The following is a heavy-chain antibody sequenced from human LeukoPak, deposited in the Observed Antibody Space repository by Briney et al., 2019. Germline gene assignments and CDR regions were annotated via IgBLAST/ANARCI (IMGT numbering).Heavy chain of an antibody. Sequence: PGGSLRLSCAASGYTFSDFSVNWVRQAPGKGLEWVSSISVSSNYRYYADSVRGRFTISRDDARDSLFLQMNSLRAEDTAVYFCVRLRRNSDRSGYYYYYDYWGQGTLVTVSS. D-gene: IGHD3-22*01. CDR1: GYTFSDFS. CDR3: VRLRRNSDRSGYYYYYDY. V-gene: IGHV3-21*01. J-gene: IGHJ4*02. CDR2: ISVSSNYR.